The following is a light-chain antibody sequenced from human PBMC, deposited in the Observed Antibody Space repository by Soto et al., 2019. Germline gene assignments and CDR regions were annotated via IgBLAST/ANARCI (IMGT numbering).Light chain of an antibody. J-gene: IGLJ2*01. Sequence: QSVLTQPASVSGSPGQSITISCTGTSSDVWSYNLVSWYQQHPGKAPKLMIYEGSKRPSGVSNRFSGSKSGNTASLTISGLQAEDEADYYCCSYAGSSTVVFGGGTKVTVL. CDR3: CSYAGSSTVV. CDR2: EGS. V-gene: IGLV2-23*01. CDR1: SSDVWSYNL.